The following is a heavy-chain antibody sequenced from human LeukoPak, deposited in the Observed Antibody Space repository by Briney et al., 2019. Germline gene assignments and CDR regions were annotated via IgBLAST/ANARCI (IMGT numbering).Heavy chain of an antibody. CDR2: INHSGST. J-gene: IGHJ6*03. CDR1: GGSFSGYY. V-gene: IGHV4-34*01. Sequence: SETLSLTCAVYGGSFSGYYWSWIRQPPGKGLEWIGEINHSGSTNYNPSLKGRVTISVDTSKNQFSLKLSSVTAADTAVYYCARKARYGSGSYYNYYYYYMDVWGKGTTVTVSS. CDR3: ARKARYGSGSYYNYYYYYMDV. D-gene: IGHD3-10*01.